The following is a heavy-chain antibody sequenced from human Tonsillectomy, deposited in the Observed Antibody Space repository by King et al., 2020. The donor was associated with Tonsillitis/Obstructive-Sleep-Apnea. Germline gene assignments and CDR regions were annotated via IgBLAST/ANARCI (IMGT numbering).Heavy chain of an antibody. J-gene: IGHJ3*02. Sequence: VQLVESGGGVVQPGGSLRLSCAASGFTFDDYTMHWVRQVPGKGLEWVSLISGDGKTTSHVDPVKGRFTISRDNSKNSLYLQMNSLRPEDTALYYCAKIGHNGRYLRGAFDIWGQGKMVTVSS. V-gene: IGHV3-43*02. CDR2: ISGDGKTT. D-gene: IGHD1-26*01. CDR1: GFTFDDYT. CDR3: AKIGHNGRYLRGAFDI.